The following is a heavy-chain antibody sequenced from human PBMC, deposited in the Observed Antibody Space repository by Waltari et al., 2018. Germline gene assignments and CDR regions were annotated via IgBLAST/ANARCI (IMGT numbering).Heavy chain of an antibody. J-gene: IGHJ4*02. CDR1: GFTFSMYS. V-gene: IGHV3-64D*06. Sequence: EVQLVESGGGLVQPGGSLRLSCSASGFTFSMYSMHWVRQAPGKGLDYVSAIDSTGGSTSYADSVKGRFTISRDNSENTVYLQMSSLRAEDTAVYFCVKGRSSSGRFDYWGQGILVTVSS. CDR3: VKGRSSSGRFDY. CDR2: IDSTGGST. D-gene: IGHD6-19*01.